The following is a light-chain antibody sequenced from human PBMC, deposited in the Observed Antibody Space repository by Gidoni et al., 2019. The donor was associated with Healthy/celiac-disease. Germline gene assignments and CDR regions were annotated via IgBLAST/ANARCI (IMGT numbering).Light chain of an antibody. J-gene: IGKJ1*01. V-gene: IGKV1-6*01. CDR3: LQDYNYPRT. Sequence: AIQMTQSPSSLSASVGDRVTITCRASQGIRNDLGWYQQKPGKAPKLLIYSASSLQSGVPSRFSGSGSGTDFTLTISSLQPEEFATYYCLQDYNYPRTFGQGTKVEIK. CDR1: QGIRND. CDR2: SAS.